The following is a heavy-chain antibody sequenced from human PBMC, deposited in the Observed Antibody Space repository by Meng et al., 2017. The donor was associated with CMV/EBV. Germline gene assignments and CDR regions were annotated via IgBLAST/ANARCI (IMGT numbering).Heavy chain of an antibody. CDR1: GYTFTSYG. D-gene: IGHD3-3*01. CDR2: ISAYNGNT. Sequence: ASVKVSCKASGYTFTSYGISWVRQAPGQGLEWMGWISAYNGNTNSAQKLQGRVTMTTDTSTSTAYMELRSLRSDDTAVYYCARDFGQLRFLEWLSRTWFDPWGQGTLVTVSS. J-gene: IGHJ5*02. V-gene: IGHV1-18*01. CDR3: ARDFGQLRFLEWLSRTWFDP.